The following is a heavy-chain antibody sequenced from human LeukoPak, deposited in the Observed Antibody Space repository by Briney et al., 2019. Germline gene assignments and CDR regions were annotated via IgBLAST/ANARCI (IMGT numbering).Heavy chain of an antibody. D-gene: IGHD3-9*01. J-gene: IGHJ6*02. Sequence: PGGSLRLSCAASGFTFSDYYMSWIRQAPGKGLVWVSRISGDGTNINYADSVRGRFTISRDNAKNTVYLQMNTLRVEDTAVYYCTRDLLDYDVSTGLHHYYMDVWGQGTTVTVSS. CDR2: ISGDGTNI. CDR3: TRDLLDYDVSTGLHHYYMDV. V-gene: IGHV3-74*01. CDR1: GFTFSDYY.